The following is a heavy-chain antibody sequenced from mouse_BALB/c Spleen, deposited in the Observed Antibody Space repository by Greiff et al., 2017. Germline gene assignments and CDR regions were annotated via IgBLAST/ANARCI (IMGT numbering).Heavy chain of an antibody. Sequence: EVQGVESGGGLVKPGGSLKLSCAASGFTFSSYAMSWVRQTPEKRLEWVASISSGGSTYYPDSVKGRFTISRDNARNILYLQMSSLRSEDTAMYYCARGGGGHDYWGQGTTLTVSS. D-gene: IGHD1-1*02. V-gene: IGHV5-6-5*01. J-gene: IGHJ2*01. CDR2: ISSGGST. CDR1: GFTFSSYA. CDR3: ARGGGGHDY.